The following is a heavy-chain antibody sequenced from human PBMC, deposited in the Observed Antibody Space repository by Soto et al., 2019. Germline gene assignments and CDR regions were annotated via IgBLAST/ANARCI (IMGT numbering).Heavy chain of an antibody. CDR1: GGSISSGGYY. CDR3: ARDSHQGDSSGWYKVVFDI. Sequence: PSETLSLTCTVSGGSISSGGYYWSWIRQHPGKGLEWIGYIYYSGSTYYNPSLKSRVTISVDTSKNQFSLKLSSVTAADTAVYYCARDSHQGDSSGWYKVVFDIWGQGTMVTVSS. J-gene: IGHJ3*02. D-gene: IGHD6-19*01. V-gene: IGHV4-31*03. CDR2: IYYSGST.